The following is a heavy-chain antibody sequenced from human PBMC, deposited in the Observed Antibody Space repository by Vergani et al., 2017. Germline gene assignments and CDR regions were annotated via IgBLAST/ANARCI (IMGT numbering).Heavy chain of an antibody. J-gene: IGHJ4*02. Sequence: QVQLVQSGAEVKKPGSSVKVSCKASGGTYSSYAISWVRQAPGQRLEWMAWINAGNGYTKYSQKFQGRVTITRDTSASTAYMELSSLRSEDTAVYYCARDLNGGYSLDYWGQGTLVTVSS. V-gene: IGHV1-3*01. CDR1: GGTYSSYA. CDR2: INAGNGYT. CDR3: ARDLNGGYSLDY. D-gene: IGHD4-17*01.